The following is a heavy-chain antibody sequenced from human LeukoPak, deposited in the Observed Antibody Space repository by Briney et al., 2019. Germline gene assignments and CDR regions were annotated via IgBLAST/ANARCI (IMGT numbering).Heavy chain of an antibody. CDR2: TFYSGST. CDR3: ARHPKYYDILTNAFDI. V-gene: IGHV4-39*01. D-gene: IGHD3-9*01. Sequence: SETLSLTCTVSGGSISTSNYYWGWIRQPPGKGLQWIGNTFYSGSTYYSPSLKSRVTISLDTSKTQFSLKLSSVTAADTAVYYCARHPKYYDILTNAFDIWGQGTMVTVSS. J-gene: IGHJ3*02. CDR1: GGSISTSNYY.